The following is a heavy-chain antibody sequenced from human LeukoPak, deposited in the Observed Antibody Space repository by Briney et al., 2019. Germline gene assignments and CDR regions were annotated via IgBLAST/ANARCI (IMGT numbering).Heavy chain of an antibody. CDR3: ARCYDNYYYGMDV. CDR2: IIPIFGTA. J-gene: IGHJ6*02. Sequence: SVKVSCKASGGTFSSYAISWERQAPGQGLEWMGGIIPIFGTANYAQKFQGRVTITADESTSTAYMELSSLRSEDTAVYYCARCYDNYYYGMDVWGQGTTVTVSS. D-gene: IGHD3-22*01. CDR1: GGTFSSYA. V-gene: IGHV1-69*13.